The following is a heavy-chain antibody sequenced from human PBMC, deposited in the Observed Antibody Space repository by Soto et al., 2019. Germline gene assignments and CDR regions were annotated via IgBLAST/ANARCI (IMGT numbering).Heavy chain of an antibody. D-gene: IGHD2-2*01. Sequence: QVQLQESGPGLVKPSQTLSLTCTVSGGSITSSGYYWSWIRQHPGEGLEWIGFTSNSGSTSYNPSLKSRVTISVDTSSNQFSRNLKSVSAADTAVYYCARGGGSTKVDYWGQGTLVTVSP. CDR3: ARGGGSTKVDY. CDR2: TSNSGST. CDR1: GGSITSSGYY. V-gene: IGHV4-31*03. J-gene: IGHJ4*02.